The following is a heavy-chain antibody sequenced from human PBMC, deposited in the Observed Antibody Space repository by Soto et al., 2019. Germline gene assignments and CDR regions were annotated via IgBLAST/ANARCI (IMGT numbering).Heavy chain of an antibody. CDR2: ISTQSGNK. Sequence: QVQLVKSEAEVKKPGASVKVACKTSGYTFSSYDINWVRQGTGQGLEWMGWISTQSGNKGYAQKFQGRITMTRDTSISTAYMELSSRRSDDTALYYCARTNGDLDYWGQGTLVTVSS. CDR3: ARTNGDLDY. D-gene: IGHD4-17*01. CDR1: GYTFSSYD. J-gene: IGHJ4*02. V-gene: IGHV1-8*01.